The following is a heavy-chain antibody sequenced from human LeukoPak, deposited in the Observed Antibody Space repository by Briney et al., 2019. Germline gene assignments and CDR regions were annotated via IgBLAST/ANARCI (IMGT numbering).Heavy chain of an antibody. V-gene: IGHV4-34*01. CDR2: INHSGST. Sequence: PSETLSLTCAVYGGSFSGYYWSWIRQPPGKGLEWIGEINHSGSTNYNPSLKSRVTISVDTSKNQFSLKLGSVTAADTAVYYCAGSGKVFDYWGQGTLVTVSS. CDR3: AGSGKVFDY. CDR1: GGSFSGYY. J-gene: IGHJ4*02. D-gene: IGHD3-10*01.